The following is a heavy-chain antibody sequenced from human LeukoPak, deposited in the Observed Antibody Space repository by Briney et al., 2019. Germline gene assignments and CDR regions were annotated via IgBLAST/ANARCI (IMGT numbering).Heavy chain of an antibody. CDR2: ISWNSGSI. J-gene: IGHJ3*02. D-gene: IGHD3-10*01. V-gene: IGHV3-9*01. Sequence: GGSLRLSCAASGFTFDDYAMHWARQAPGKGLEWVSGISWNSGSIGYADSVKGRFTISRDNAKNSLYLQMNSLRAEDTALYYCAKGEILYYYGSGSYHGAFDIWGQGTMVTVSS. CDR1: GFTFDDYA. CDR3: AKGEILYYYGSGSYHGAFDI.